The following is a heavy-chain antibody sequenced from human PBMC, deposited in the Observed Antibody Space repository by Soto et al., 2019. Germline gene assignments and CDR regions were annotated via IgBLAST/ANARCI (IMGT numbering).Heavy chain of an antibody. CDR2: INPSGGST. CDR1: GYTFTSYY. Sequence: GASVKVSCKSSGYTFTSYYMHWVRQAPGQGLEWMGIINPSGGSTSYAQKFQGRVTMTRDTSTSTVYMELSSLRSEDTAVYYCARVSSWYVPFDYWGQGTLVTVSS. D-gene: IGHD6-13*01. CDR3: ARVSSWYVPFDY. J-gene: IGHJ4*02. V-gene: IGHV1-46*01.